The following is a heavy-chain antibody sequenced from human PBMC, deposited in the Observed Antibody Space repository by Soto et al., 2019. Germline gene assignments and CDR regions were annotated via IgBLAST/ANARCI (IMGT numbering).Heavy chain of an antibody. CDR1: GGSISSYY. Sequence: SETLSLTCTVSGGSISSYYWSWIRQPPGKGLEWIGYIYYSGSTNYNPSLKSRVTISVDTSKNQFSLKLSSVTAADTAVYYCARGYCSGGSCNGYFDYWGQGTLVTVSS. J-gene: IGHJ4*02. CDR3: ARGYCSGGSCNGYFDY. CDR2: IYYSGST. V-gene: IGHV4-59*01. D-gene: IGHD2-15*01.